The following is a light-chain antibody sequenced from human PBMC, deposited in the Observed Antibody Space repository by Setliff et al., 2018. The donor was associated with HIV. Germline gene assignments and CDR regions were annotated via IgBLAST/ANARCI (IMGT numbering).Light chain of an antibody. CDR3: SSYTSSSTKV. Sequence: QSALAQPASVSGSPGQSITISCTGTSSDVGNYNYVSWYQQHPGIAPKLMIYDVTNRPSGVSNRFSGSKSGNTASLTISGLQAEDEADYYCSSYTSSSTKVFGGGTKVTVL. CDR2: DVT. V-gene: IGLV2-14*03. J-gene: IGLJ2*01. CDR1: SSDVGNYNY.